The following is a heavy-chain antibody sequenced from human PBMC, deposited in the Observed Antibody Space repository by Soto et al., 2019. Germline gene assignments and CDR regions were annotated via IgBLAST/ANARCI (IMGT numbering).Heavy chain of an antibody. CDR1: GYTLTRYS. J-gene: IGHJ4*02. CDR2: INAGNGNT. Sequence: QVQLVQSGAEEMKPGASVKVSCKASGYTLTRYSIHWVRQAPGQRLEWMGWINAGNGNTKFSQKFQGRVTITRDTSASTAYMELRGLRSEDTAVYYCAILGTYYFDNSDNYFDFWGQGTQVTASS. CDR3: AILGTYYFDNSDNYFDF. V-gene: IGHV1-3*05. D-gene: IGHD3-22*01.